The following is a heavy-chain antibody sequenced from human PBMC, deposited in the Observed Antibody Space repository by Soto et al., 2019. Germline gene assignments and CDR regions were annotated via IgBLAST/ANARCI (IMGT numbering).Heavy chain of an antibody. CDR2: IYRSGRP. CDR3: SRFQHYHSTGFDS. V-gene: IGHV4-38-2*02. CDR1: GYSISSGYY. J-gene: IGHJ4*02. D-gene: IGHD3-22*01. Sequence: SETLSLTCTVSGYSISSGYYWAWIRQPPGKGLEWVGNIYRSGRPYHNPSLKSRVTLSVDTSKNQFSLKMTSVTAADTAVYYCSRFQHYHSTGFDSWGRGTLVTVSS.